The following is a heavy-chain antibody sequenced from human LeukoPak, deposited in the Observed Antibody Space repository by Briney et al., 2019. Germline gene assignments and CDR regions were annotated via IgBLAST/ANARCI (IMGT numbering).Heavy chain of an antibody. D-gene: IGHD1-26*01. CDR2: IYYSGST. J-gene: IGHJ4*02. V-gene: IGHV4-59*01. Sequence: SETLSLTCTVSGGSISSYYWSWIRQPPGKGLEWIGYIYYSGSTNYNPSLKSRATISVDTSKNQFSLKLSSVTAADTAVYYCARVTIVGATLFDYWGQGTLVTVSS. CDR3: ARVTIVGATLFDY. CDR1: GGSISSYY.